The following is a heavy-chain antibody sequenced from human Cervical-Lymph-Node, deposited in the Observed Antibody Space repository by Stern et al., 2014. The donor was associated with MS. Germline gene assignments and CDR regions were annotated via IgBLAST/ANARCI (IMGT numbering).Heavy chain of an antibody. CDR2: IIPVIGKP. J-gene: IGHJ4*02. CDR3: ARVGTYCYGPGYQAGYDS. CDR1: GGTFSSYV. V-gene: IGHV1-69*04. Sequence: QVQLVQSGAEVKKPGSSVRVSCKASGGTFSSYVISWVRQAPGQGLEWMGRIIPVIGKPDYAQKFQGRVTITADTSTSTAYMELSSLRSEDTAVYYCARVGTYCYGPGYQAGYDSWGQGTLVTVSS. D-gene: IGHD3-10*01.